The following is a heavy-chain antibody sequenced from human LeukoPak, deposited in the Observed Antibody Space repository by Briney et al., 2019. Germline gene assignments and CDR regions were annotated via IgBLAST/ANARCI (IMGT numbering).Heavy chain of an antibody. CDR2: SSYDGSNK. V-gene: IGHV3-30*04. J-gene: IGHJ4*02. CDR1: GFTFHSYS. D-gene: IGHD3-22*01. CDR3: AKDYDTMDYYDSSGIGGFGFDY. Sequence: GRSLRLSCSSYGFTFHSYSVDLVRQAPRNGLEWVAVSSYDGSNKYYAHSVKGRFTISRDNSKNTLYLQMNRLRAEDTAVYYCAKDYDTMDYYDSSGIGGFGFDYWGQGTLVTVSS.